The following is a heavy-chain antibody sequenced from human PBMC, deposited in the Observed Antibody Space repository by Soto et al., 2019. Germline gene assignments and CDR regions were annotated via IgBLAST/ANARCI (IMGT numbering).Heavy chain of an antibody. Sequence: QVQLVQSGAEVKKPGASVKVSCKASGYTFTSYGISWVRQAPGQGLEWMGWISAYNGNTNYAQKWQDRVIMTTDTSTSTAYMELRSLRSDDTAIYYCARDLTMIRGVTDFDYWGQGTLVTVSS. V-gene: IGHV1-18*01. J-gene: IGHJ4*02. CDR1: GYTFTSYG. D-gene: IGHD3-10*01. CDR3: ARDLTMIRGVTDFDY. CDR2: ISAYNGNT.